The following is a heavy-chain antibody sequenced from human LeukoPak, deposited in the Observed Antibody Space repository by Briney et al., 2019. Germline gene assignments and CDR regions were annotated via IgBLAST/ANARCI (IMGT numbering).Heavy chain of an antibody. CDR1: GGFNISYY. J-gene: IGHJ4*02. D-gene: IGHD5-12*01. CDR3: AGGATGPGW. CDR2: IYYSGST. Sequence: SETLSLTCTVSGGFNISYYWSWIRQPPGKGLEWIGYIYYSGSTNYNPSLKSRVTISVDTSKNQFSLKLSSVTAADTAVYYCAGGATGPGWWGKGTLVTVSS. V-gene: IGHV4-59*08.